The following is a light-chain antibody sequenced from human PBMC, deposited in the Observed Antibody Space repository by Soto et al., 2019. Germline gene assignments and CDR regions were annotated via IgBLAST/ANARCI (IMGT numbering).Light chain of an antibody. V-gene: IGLV2-14*01. CDR3: SSYTSSNTLV. J-gene: IGLJ1*01. CDR1: SSDIGGYNY. Sequence: QSVLTQPASVSGSPGQSITISCTGGSSDIGGYNYVSWFQQHPGKAPKLMIYEVTNRPSGVSNRFSGSKSGSTASLTISGLQAEDEADYYCSSYTSSNTLVFGTGTKVP. CDR2: EVT.